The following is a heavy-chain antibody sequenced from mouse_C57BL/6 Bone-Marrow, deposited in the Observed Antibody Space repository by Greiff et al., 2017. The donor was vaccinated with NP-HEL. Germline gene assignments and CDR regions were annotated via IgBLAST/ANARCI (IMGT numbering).Heavy chain of an antibody. CDR3: ARGPITTVVGDY. D-gene: IGHD1-1*01. CDR2: INPNNGGT. Sequence: EVQLQQSGPELVKPGASVKISCKASGYTFTDYYMNWVKQSHGKSLEWIGDINPNNGGTSYNQKFKGKATLTVDKSSSTAYMELRSLTSEDSAVYYCARGPITTVVGDYWGQGTTLTVSS. V-gene: IGHV1-26*01. CDR1: GYTFTDYY. J-gene: IGHJ2*01.